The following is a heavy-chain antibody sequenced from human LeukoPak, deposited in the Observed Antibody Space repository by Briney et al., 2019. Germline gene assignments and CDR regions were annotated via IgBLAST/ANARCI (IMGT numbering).Heavy chain of an antibody. V-gene: IGHV3-23*01. CDR2: ISGRGGTT. Sequence: GGSLRLSCAASGFIFSNYVMNWVRQAPGKGLEWVSTISGRGGTTNYADFVKGRFTISRDNSKSTLYLQMNSLRAEDAAVYYCATDPATVGITTRDFWGQGTLVTVSS. D-gene: IGHD1-26*01. CDR1: GFIFSNYV. J-gene: IGHJ4*02. CDR3: ATDPATVGITTRDF.